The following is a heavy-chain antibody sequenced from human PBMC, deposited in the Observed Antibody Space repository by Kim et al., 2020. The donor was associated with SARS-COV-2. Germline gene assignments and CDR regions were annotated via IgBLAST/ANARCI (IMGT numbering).Heavy chain of an antibody. CDR3: AKDGVVGATTYYFDY. Sequence: GGSLRLSCAASGFTFDDYAMHWVRQAPGKGLEWVSGISWNSGSIGYADSVKGRFTISRDNAKNSLYLQMNSLRAEDTALYYCAKDGVVGATTYYFDYWGQGTLVTVSS. V-gene: IGHV3-9*01. J-gene: IGHJ4*02. CDR2: ISWNSGSI. D-gene: IGHD1-26*01. CDR1: GFTFDDYA.